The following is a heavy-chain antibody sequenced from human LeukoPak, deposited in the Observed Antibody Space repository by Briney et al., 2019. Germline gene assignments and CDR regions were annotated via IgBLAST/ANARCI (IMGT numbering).Heavy chain of an antibody. D-gene: IGHD1-26*01. CDR2: ISYDGSNK. CDR3: ARLPLFSVGATTSYFDY. Sequence: GRSLRLSCAASGFTFSSYAMHWVRQAPGKGLEWVAVISYDGSNKYYADSVKGRFTISRDNSKNTLYLQMNSLRAEDTAVYYCARLPLFSVGATTSYFDYWGQGTLVTVSS. CDR1: GFTFSSYA. V-gene: IGHV3-30-3*01. J-gene: IGHJ4*02.